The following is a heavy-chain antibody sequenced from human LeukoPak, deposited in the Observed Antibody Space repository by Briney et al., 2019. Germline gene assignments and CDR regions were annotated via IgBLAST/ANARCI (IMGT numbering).Heavy chain of an antibody. CDR2: ISGSGGST. CDR1: GFTFSSYS. V-gene: IGHV3-23*01. D-gene: IGHD5-12*01. J-gene: IGHJ4*02. CDR3: AKGHIVATMYFDY. Sequence: GGSLRLSCAASGFTFSSYSMNWVRQAPGKGLEWVSAISGSGGSTYYADSVKGRFTISRDNSKNTLYLQMNSLRAEDTAVYYCAKGHIVATMYFDYWGQGTLVTVSS.